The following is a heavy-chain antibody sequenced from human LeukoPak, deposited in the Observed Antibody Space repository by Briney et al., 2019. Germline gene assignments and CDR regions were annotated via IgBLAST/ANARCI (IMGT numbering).Heavy chain of an antibody. CDR3: ARDAPGGGYDY. J-gene: IGHJ4*02. Sequence: GGSLRLSCAASGFTFSSYSMNWVRQAPAKGLEWVSYISSSSSTIYYADSVKGRFTISRDNAKNSLYLQMNSLRAEDTAVYYCARDAPGGGYDYWGQGTLVTVSS. CDR1: GFTFSSYS. CDR2: ISSSSSTI. V-gene: IGHV3-48*01. D-gene: IGHD5-12*01.